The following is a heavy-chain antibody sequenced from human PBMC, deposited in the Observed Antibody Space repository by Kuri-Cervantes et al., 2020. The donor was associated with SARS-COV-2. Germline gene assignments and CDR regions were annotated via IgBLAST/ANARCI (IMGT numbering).Heavy chain of an antibody. CDR2: IRSKAYGGTT. CDR3: TRDTKYGGNANY. V-gene: IGHV3-49*03. CDR1: GFTFGDYY. D-gene: IGHD4-23*01. Sequence: GESLKISCAASGFTFGDYYMSWFRQAPGKGLEWVGFIRSKAYGGTTEYAASVKGRFTISTDNSKSIAYLQMNTVKTEDTAVYYCTRDTKYGGNANYWGQGTLVTVSS. J-gene: IGHJ4*02.